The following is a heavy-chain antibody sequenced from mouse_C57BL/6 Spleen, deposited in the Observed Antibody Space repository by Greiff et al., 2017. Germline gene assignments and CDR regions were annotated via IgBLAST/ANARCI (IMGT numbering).Heavy chain of an antibody. Sequence: VQLQQPGAELVKPGASVKLSCKASGYTFTSYWMHWVKQRPGQGLEWIGMIHPNSGSTNYNEKFKSKATLTVDKSSSTAYMQLSSLTSEDSAVYYSARSSSGSWFAYWGQGTLVTVSA. CDR1: GYTFTSYW. CDR2: IHPNSGST. J-gene: IGHJ3*01. CDR3: ARSSSGSWFAY. D-gene: IGHD3-2*02. V-gene: IGHV1-64*01.